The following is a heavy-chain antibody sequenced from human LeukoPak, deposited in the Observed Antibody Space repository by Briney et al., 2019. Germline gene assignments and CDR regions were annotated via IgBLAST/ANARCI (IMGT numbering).Heavy chain of an antibody. CDR2: ISAYNGNT. J-gene: IGHJ4*02. D-gene: IGHD6-6*01. CDR3: SRTEIAARHADY. Sequence: ASVKLSCKASGYTFTSYGISWVRHAPGQGLEWMGWISAYNGNTNYAQKHQGRVTMTTDTSTSTAYMELRSLRSVDTAVYDCSRTEIAARHADYWGQGNLVTVSS. V-gene: IGHV1-18*01. CDR1: GYTFTSYG.